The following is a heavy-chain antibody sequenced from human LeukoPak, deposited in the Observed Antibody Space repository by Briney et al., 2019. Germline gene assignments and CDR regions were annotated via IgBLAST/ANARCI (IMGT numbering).Heavy chain of an antibody. CDR1: GGSISSYY. J-gene: IGHJ2*01. D-gene: IGHD1-7*01. V-gene: IGHV4-59*01. CDR3: ARAAAWSENYYWYFDL. CDR2: IYYSGST. Sequence: PSETLSLTCTVSGGSISSYYWSWIRQPPGKGLEWIGYIYYSGSTNYNPSLTSRVTISVDTSKNQFSLKLSSVTAADTAVYYCARAAAWSENYYWYFDLWGRGTLVTVSS.